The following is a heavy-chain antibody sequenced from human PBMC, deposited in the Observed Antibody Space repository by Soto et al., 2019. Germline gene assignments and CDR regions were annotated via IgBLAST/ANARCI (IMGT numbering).Heavy chain of an antibody. J-gene: IGHJ4*02. Sequence: SETLSLTCTVSGGSISSYYWSWIRQPPGKGLEWIGYIYYSGITNYNPSLKSRVTISVDTSKNQFSLKLSSVTAADTAVYYCARAPVDTAMPPEYSSGWLNLDYWGQGTLVTVSS. CDR3: ARAPVDTAMPPEYSSGWLNLDY. CDR2: IYYSGIT. V-gene: IGHV4-59*01. CDR1: GGSISSYY. D-gene: IGHD6-19*01.